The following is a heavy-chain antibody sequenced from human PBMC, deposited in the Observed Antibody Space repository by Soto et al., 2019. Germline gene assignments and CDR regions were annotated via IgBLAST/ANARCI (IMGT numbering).Heavy chain of an antibody. D-gene: IGHD3-16*01. J-gene: IGHJ4*02. CDR1: GFTFSNYA. Sequence: EVQLLDSGGGLVQPGGSLRLSCAASGFTFSNYAMTWVRQGPGKGLEWVSGISGSGGRSYYADSVKGRVTISRDNSNSTLYLQMNSLSAEDTAVYYCAKAYFVWSSEQPYYFDYWGQGTLVTVSS. CDR3: AKAYFVWSSEQPYYFDY. V-gene: IGHV3-23*01. CDR2: ISGSGGRS.